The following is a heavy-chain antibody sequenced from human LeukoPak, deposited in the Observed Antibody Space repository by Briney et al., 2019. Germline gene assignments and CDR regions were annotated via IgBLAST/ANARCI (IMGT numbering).Heavy chain of an antibody. J-gene: IGHJ4*02. V-gene: IGHV5-51*01. D-gene: IGHD3-10*01. CDR1: GYTLTTYW. Sequence: GESLKISCKGSGYTLTTYWIAWVRQMPGKGLEWMGIIYPGDYDTRYSPSFQGQVTISADKSISTAYLQWSKLKASDTAMYYCARNYGSGNYYTPSDYWGQGTLVTVSS. CDR2: IYPGDYDT. CDR3: ARNYGSGNYYTPSDY.